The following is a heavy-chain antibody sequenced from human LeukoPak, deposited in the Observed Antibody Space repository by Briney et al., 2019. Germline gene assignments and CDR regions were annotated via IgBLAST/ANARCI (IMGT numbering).Heavy chain of an antibody. D-gene: IGHD3-16*01. J-gene: IGHJ6*03. CDR1: GGSFIGYY. CDR2: INHSGST. Sequence: PSETLCLTCAVSGGSFIGYYWSWIRQPPGKGLEWIGEINHSGSTNYNPSHKSRVTISVDTSKNQFSLKLSSVTAADTAVYYCAGGRGIPKTCYYYYYMDVWGKGTTVTVSS. CDR3: AGGRGIPKTCYYYYYMDV. V-gene: IGHV4-34*01.